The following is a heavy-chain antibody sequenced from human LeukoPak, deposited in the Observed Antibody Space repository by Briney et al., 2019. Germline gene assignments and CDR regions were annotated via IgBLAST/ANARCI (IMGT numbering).Heavy chain of an antibody. CDR2: ISYDGSNK. D-gene: IGHD4-11*01. J-gene: IGHJ2*01. Sequence: GGSLRLSCAASGFTFSSYAMHWVRQAPGKGLEWVAVISYDGSNKHYADSVKGRFTISRDNSKNTLYLQMNSLRAEDTAVYYCARAVSNYYFWYFDLWGRGTQVTVSS. CDR1: GFTFSSYA. V-gene: IGHV3-30-3*01. CDR3: ARAVSNYYFWYFDL.